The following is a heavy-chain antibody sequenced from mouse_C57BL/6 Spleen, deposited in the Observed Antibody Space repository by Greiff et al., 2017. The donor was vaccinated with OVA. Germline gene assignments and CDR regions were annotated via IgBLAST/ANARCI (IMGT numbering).Heavy chain of an antibody. CDR1: GFTFTDYY. CDR3: ARYSQLGAWFAY. Sequence: EVMLVESGGGLVQPGGSLSLSCAASGFTFTDYYMSWVRQPPGKALEWLGFIRNKANGYTTEYSASVKGRFTISRANSQSILYLQMNALRAEDSATYYCARYSQLGAWFAYWGQGTLVTVSA. CDR2: IRNKANGYTT. D-gene: IGHD4-1*02. V-gene: IGHV7-3*01. J-gene: IGHJ3*01.